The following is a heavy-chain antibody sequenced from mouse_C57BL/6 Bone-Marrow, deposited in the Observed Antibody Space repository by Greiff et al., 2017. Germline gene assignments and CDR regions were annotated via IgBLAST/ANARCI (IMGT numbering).Heavy chain of an antibody. D-gene: IGHD3-2*02. J-gene: IGHJ4*01. V-gene: IGHV3-5*01. CDR3: ARVGSAQATYAMDY. CDR1: GISFTTGNYR. CDR2: IYYSGTI. Sequence: EVQRVESGPGLVKPSQTVFLTCTVSGISFTTGNYRWSWIRQFPGNKLEWIGYIYYSGTITYNPSLTSRTTITSDTPTNQFFLEMNSMTAEDTATYYCARVGSAQATYAMDYWGQGTSVTVSS.